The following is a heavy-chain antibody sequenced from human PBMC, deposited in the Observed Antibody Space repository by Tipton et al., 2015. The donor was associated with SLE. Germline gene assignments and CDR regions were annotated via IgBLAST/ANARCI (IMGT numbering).Heavy chain of an antibody. V-gene: IGHV3-23*01. Sequence: SLRLSCAASGFTFSSYAMSWVRQAPGRGLEWVSGISGSGGSTYHADSVKGRFTISRDISKNTLYLQMNSLRAEDTAIYYCAKDGSELEGAGYYYYYMDVWGKGTTVTVSS. D-gene: IGHD1-26*01. CDR2: ISGSGGST. J-gene: IGHJ6*03. CDR1: GFTFSSYA. CDR3: AKDGSELEGAGYYYYYMDV.